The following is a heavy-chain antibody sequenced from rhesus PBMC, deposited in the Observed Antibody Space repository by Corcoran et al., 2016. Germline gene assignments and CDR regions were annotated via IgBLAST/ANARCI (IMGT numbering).Heavy chain of an antibody. CDR3: ARGYDSGPFDY. CDR2: ISKTGKTI. D-gene: IGHD3-28*01. V-gene: IGHV3-7*01. CDR1: GFTFGDNG. J-gene: IGHJ4*01. Sequence: EVQLVESGGGLVQPGGSLRLFCAASGFTFGDNGMHWVRQAPGKGREWVASISKTGKTIDYADSVKGRFTVSRDNAKNSLALQMNSLRAEDTAVYYCARGYDSGPFDYWGQGVLVTVSS.